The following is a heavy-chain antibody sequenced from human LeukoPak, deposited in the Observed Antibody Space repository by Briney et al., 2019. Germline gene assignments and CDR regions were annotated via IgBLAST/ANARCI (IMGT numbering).Heavy chain of an antibody. CDR2: IRSKAYGGTT. D-gene: IGHD6-6*01. J-gene: IGHJ6*02. CDR1: GFTFGDYA. Sequence: PGRSLRLSCTASGFTFGDYAMSWVRQAPGKGLEWVGFIRSKAYGGTTEYAASVEGRFTISRDDSKSIAYLQMNSLKTEDTAVYYCTHPYSSSPYYCYGMDVWGQGTTVTVSS. CDR3: THPYSSSPYYCYGMDV. V-gene: IGHV3-49*04.